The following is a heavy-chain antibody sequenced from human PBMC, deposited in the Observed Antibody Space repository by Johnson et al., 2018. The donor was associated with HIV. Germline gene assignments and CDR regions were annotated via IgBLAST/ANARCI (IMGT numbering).Heavy chain of an antibody. J-gene: IGHJ3*02. Sequence: EVQLVESGGGLVQPGGSLRLSCAASGFTFSNYAMHWVRQAPGKGLDYVSAITSNGGSTYYANSVKGRFIISRDNSKNTLYLQMGSLRVEDMAVYYCARALRYSGSLWAFDIWGQGTMVTVSS. V-gene: IGHV3-64*01. CDR1: GFTFSNYA. CDR2: ITSNGGST. D-gene: IGHD1-26*01. CDR3: ARALRYSGSLWAFDI.